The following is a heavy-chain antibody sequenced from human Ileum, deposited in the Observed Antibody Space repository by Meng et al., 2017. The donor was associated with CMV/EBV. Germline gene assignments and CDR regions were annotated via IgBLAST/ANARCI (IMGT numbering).Heavy chain of an antibody. CDR1: GYPFTSYG. Sequence: ASGYPFTSYGISWVRQAPGQGLEWMGWISAYNGNTNYAQKLQGRVTMTTDTSTSTAYMELRSLRSDDTAVYYCARAVRYANNWFDPWGQGTLVTVSS. CDR2: ISAYNGNT. V-gene: IGHV1-18*01. J-gene: IGHJ5*02. D-gene: IGHD2-2*01. CDR3: ARAVRYANNWFDP.